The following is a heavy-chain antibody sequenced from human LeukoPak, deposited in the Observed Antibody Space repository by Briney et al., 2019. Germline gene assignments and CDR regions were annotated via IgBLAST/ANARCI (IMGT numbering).Heavy chain of an antibody. D-gene: IGHD3-3*01. CDR2: IYYSGST. Sequence: SETLSLTCTVSDGSISSGDYYWSWIRQPPGKGLEWIGYIYYSGSTYYNPSLKSRVTISVDTSKNQFSLKLSSVTAADTAVYYCARSSTYYDFWSGPFDYWGQGTLVTVSS. J-gene: IGHJ4*02. CDR1: DGSISSGDYY. CDR3: ARSSTYYDFWSGPFDY. V-gene: IGHV4-30-4*08.